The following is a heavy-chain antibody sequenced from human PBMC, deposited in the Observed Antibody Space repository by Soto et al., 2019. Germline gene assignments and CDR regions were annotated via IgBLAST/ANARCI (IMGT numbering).Heavy chain of an antibody. CDR2: IGTAGDT. D-gene: IGHD1-26*01. Sequence: PGGSLRLSCAASGFTFSSYDMHWVRQATGKGLEWVSAIGTAGDTYYPGSVKGRFTISRENAENSLYLQMNSLRAGDTAVYYCARLGVVGATVRGYYYYGMDVWGQGTTVTVSS. CDR1: GFTFSSYD. J-gene: IGHJ6*02. CDR3: ARLGVVGATVRGYYYYGMDV. V-gene: IGHV3-13*01.